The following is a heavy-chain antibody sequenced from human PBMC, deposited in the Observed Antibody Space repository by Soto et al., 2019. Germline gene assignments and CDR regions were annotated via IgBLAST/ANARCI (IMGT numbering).Heavy chain of an antibody. CDR1: GGSISSGDYY. V-gene: IGHV4-30-4*01. Sequence: SETLSLTCTVPGGSISSGDYYWSWIRQPPGKGLEWIGYIYYSGNAYYNASLKSRVTITIDMSRNQFSLRLTSVTAADTAVFYCARGTGVDGSHYFDYWGQGTLVTVSS. J-gene: IGHJ4*02. CDR2: IYYSGNA. D-gene: IGHD1-26*01. CDR3: ARGTGVDGSHYFDY.